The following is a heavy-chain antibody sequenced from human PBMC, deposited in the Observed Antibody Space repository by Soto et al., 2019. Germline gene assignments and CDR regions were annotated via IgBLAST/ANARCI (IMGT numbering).Heavy chain of an antibody. V-gene: IGHV3-23*01. CDR1: GFTFSTYS. CDR2: ISGSGGTT. CDR3: AKNLDLSSSCDMDV. J-gene: IGHJ6*02. D-gene: IGHD6-13*01. Sequence: GGSLRLSSADSGFTFSTYSITWVRQAPGKGLEWVSAISGSGGTTYYADSVKGRFTISRDNSKNTVYLQMNSLRVEDTAIYYCAKNLDLSSSCDMDVWGQGTTVTVSS.